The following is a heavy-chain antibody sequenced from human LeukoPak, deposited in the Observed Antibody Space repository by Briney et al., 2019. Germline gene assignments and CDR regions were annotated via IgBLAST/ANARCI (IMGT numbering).Heavy chain of an antibody. J-gene: IGHJ4*02. Sequence: SETLSLTCAVYGGSFSGYAWSWIRQPPGKGLQWIGEINYNGDTNYNPSLKSQRLTISRDRSLNPFSLKLTSVTAADTAMYFCARDSVDTYGPRFDSWGQGTQVTVSS. V-gene: IGHV4-34*01. CDR2: INYNGDT. CDR1: GGSFSGYA. D-gene: IGHD5-18*01. CDR3: ARDSVDTYGPRFDS.